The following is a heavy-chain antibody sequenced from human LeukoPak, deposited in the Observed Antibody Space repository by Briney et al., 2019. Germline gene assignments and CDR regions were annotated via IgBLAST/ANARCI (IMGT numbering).Heavy chain of an antibody. J-gene: IGHJ4*02. D-gene: IGHD2-2*01. CDR2: ISSAGSSI. V-gene: IGHV3-48*04. Sequence: GGSPRLSCAASGVTFSSYSMNWVRQAPGEGLEWVSYISSAGSSIYYADSVKGRFTISRDNAKNSLFLQMTSLRAEDTAVYYCARLPAYCSSTSCYYDYWGQGTLVTVSS. CDR1: GVTFSSYS. CDR3: ARLPAYCSSTSCYYDY.